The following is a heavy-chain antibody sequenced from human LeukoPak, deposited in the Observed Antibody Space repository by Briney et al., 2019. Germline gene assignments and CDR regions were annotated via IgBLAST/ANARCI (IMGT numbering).Heavy chain of an antibody. J-gene: IGHJ4*02. V-gene: IGHV1-2*02. Sequence: ASVKVSCKASGYTFTGYYMHWVRQAPGQGLEWMGWINPNSGGTNYAQKFQGRVTMTRDTSTSTVYMELSSLRSEDTAVYYCTRGGYGGPRVAFDYWGQGTLVTVSS. D-gene: IGHD1-1*01. CDR2: INPNSGGT. CDR1: GYTFTGYY. CDR3: TRGGYGGPRVAFDY.